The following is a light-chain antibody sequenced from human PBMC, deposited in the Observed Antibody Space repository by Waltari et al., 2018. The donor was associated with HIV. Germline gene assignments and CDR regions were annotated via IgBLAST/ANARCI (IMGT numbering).Light chain of an antibody. CDR1: SSNIGSNF. Sequence: QSVLTPPPSASRTPGQRVTVSCSAGSSNIGSNFLLRTQQLPGTAPKLLMYRNNQRPSGVPDRFSGSKSGTSASLAISGLQSEDEADYYCAAWDDSLNGHWVFGGGTKVTVL. V-gene: IGLV1-44*01. CDR2: RNN. J-gene: IGLJ3*02. CDR3: AAWDDSLNGHWV.